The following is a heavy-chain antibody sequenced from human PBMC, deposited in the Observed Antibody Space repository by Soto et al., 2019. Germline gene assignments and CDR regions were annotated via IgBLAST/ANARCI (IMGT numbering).Heavy chain of an antibody. CDR3: ARDRIILWFGDADY. CDR1: AFTFSSYA. D-gene: IGHD3-10*01. CDR2: ISGSGGST. J-gene: IGHJ4*02. Sequence: GGSLRLSCAASAFTFSSYAMSWVRQAPGKGLEWVSVISGSGGSTYYAASVKGRFTISRDNSKNTLYLQMNSLRAEDTAVYYCARDRIILWFGDADYWGQGTLVTVSS. V-gene: IGHV3-23*01.